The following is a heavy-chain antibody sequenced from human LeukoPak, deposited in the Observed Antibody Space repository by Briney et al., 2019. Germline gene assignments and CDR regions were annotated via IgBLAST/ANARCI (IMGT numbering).Heavy chain of an antibody. J-gene: IGHJ4*02. V-gene: IGHV3-30*03. CDR3: ARAGSYYFDY. Sequence: GGSLRLSCAASGFTFSSYGMHWVRQAPGKGLEWVAVISYDGSNKYYADSVKGRFTISRDNAKNTLYLQMNSLRAEDTAVYYCARAGSYYFDYWGQGTLVTVSS. D-gene: IGHD6-19*01. CDR2: ISYDGSNK. CDR1: GFTFSSYG.